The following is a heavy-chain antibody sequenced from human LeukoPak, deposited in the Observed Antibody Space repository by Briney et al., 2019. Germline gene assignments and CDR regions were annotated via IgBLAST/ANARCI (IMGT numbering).Heavy chain of an antibody. CDR3: ARAAPMVRGVMIVDYFDY. J-gene: IGHJ4*02. D-gene: IGHD3-10*01. CDR1: GGSISSYY. V-gene: IGHV4-59*01. CDR2: IYYSGST. Sequence: SETLSLTCTVSGGSISSYYWSWIRQPPGKGLEWIGYIYYSGSTNYNPSLKSRVTIPVDTSKNQFSLKLSSVTAADTAVYYCARAAPMVRGVMIVDYFDYWGQGTLVTVSS.